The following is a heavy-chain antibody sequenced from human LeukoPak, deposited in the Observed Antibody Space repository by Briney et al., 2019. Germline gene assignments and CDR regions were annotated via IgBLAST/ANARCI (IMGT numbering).Heavy chain of an antibody. J-gene: IGHJ4*02. Sequence: GGSLRLSCAASVFTFTRNAMAWVRQAPGKGLEWVSAIDGSGGTTFYADSVQGRVTISRVQSTNTVYLQMNSLRADDTAVYYCAKAHCSSTSFSRADNWGQGTLVTVSS. D-gene: IGHD2-2*01. V-gene: IGHV3-23*01. CDR3: AKAHCSSTSFSRADN. CDR2: IDGSGGTT. CDR1: VFTFTRNA.